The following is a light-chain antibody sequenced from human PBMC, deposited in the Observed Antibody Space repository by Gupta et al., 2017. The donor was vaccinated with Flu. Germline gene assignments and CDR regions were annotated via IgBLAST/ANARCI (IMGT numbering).Light chain of an antibody. V-gene: IGLV2-14*01. CDR2: EVT. J-gene: IGLJ3*02. Sequence: QSALPQPAAVSGSPGHSMAGTCTGSNSDVGGYTVVSLYQQYPGKAPKRWRFEVTRQPAGLSCRVSGYKSGKKASLTIAGPQAEDAADYYCSPYTTSSILVFGGGTKLTVL. CDR3: SPYTTSSILV. CDR1: NSDVGGYTV.